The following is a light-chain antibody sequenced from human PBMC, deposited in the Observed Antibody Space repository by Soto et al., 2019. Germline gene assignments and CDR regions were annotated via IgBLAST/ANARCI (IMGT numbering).Light chain of an antibody. CDR1: QSISNS. CDR3: QERTGCPPWT. Sequence: EIVMTQSPDTLSVSPGERATLSCRASQSISNSLAWYHQKPGQAPRLLIQGASTRATGIPVRFSGSGSGTDFTLTISSLEPEDFAVYYCQERTGCPPWTFGQGTKVEIE. V-gene: IGKV3-15*01. CDR2: GAS. J-gene: IGKJ1*01.